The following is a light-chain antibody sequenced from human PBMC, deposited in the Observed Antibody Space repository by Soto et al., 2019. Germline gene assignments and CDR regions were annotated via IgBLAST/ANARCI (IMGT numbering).Light chain of an antibody. V-gene: IGKV3-11*01. J-gene: IGKJ1*01. CDR3: QQRSNWPPWT. CDR2: DAS. CDR1: QSVSSY. Sequence: DIVLTQSPATLSLSPGARATLSCRASQSVSSYLAWYQQKPGQAPRLLIYDASNMATGIPARFSGSGSGTDFTLTISSLEPEDFAVYYCQQRSNWPPWTFGQGTKVEIK.